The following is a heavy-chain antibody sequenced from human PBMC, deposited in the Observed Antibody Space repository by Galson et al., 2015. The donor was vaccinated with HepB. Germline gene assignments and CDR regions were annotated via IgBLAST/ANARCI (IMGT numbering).Heavy chain of an antibody. CDR3: ARLVAFCSSTSCPNWFDP. CDR2: IYPGDSDT. Sequence: AEVKKPGESLKISCKGSGYSFTSYRIGWVRQMPGKGLEWMGIIYPGDSDTRYSPSFQGQVTISADKSISTAYLQWSSLKASDTAMYYCARLVAFCSSTSCPNWFDPWGQGTLVTVSS. V-gene: IGHV5-51*01. J-gene: IGHJ5*02. D-gene: IGHD2-2*01. CDR1: GYSFTSYR.